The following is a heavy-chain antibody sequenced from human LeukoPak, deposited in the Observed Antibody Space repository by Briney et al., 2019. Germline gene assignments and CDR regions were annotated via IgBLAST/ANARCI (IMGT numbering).Heavy chain of an antibody. Sequence: SETLSLTCTVSGGSISSSSYYWGWIRQPPGKGLEWIGSIYYSGSTYYNPSLKSRVTISVDTSKNQFSLKLSSVTAADTAVYYCARVGGATKDAFDIWGQGTMVTVSS. CDR2: IYYSGST. CDR3: ARVGGATKDAFDI. D-gene: IGHD1-26*01. J-gene: IGHJ3*02. CDR1: GGSISSSSYY. V-gene: IGHV4-39*07.